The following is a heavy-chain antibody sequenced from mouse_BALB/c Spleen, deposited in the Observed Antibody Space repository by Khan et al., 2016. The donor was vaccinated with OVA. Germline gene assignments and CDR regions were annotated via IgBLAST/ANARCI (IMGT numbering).Heavy chain of an antibody. V-gene: IGHV1S137*01. Sequence: QVQLQQSGPELVRPGVSVKISCKGSGYTFTDYAIYWVKQSHAKSLEWVGLISTYSGNTNYNQKFKVKATMTVDKSSSTAYMELARLTSEDSAIYYCAGPAYDGYYDYWGQGTTLTVSS. CDR2: ISTYSGNT. CDR3: AGPAYDGYYDY. D-gene: IGHD2-3*01. CDR1: GYTFTDYA. J-gene: IGHJ2*01.